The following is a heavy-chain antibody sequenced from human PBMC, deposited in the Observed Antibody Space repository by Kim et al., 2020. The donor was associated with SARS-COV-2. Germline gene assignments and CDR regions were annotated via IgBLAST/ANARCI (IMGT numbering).Heavy chain of an antibody. Sequence: SETLSLICTVSGDSLSSYYWSWNRQPAGKGLEWIGRIYTSGRTNYNPSLQSRVTMSVDMSKNQFSLKLSSVTAADTAVYYCASALEHSGQGTLVSFSS. CDR2: IYTSGRT. CDR3: ASALEH. J-gene: IGHJ4*02. V-gene: IGHV4-4*07. D-gene: IGHD3-16*02. CDR1: GDSLSSYY.